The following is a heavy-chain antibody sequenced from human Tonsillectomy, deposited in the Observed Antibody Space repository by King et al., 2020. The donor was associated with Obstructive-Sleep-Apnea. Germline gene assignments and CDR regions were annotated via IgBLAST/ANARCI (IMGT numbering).Heavy chain of an antibody. D-gene: IGHD2-21*02. CDR1: GLIFRSSA. Sequence: VQLVESGGGSAQPGGSLRLACAASGLIFRSSAMSWVRQAPGKGLEWVATISGRGGNTYDADSVKGRFTIPRDSSQNTLFLQMSGLRVEDTALYYCARMSGDCCLDVNYDPMDLWGQGTTVTVSS. CDR3: ARMSGDCCLDVNYDPMDL. CDR2: ISGRGGNT. V-gene: IGHV3-23*04. J-gene: IGHJ6*02.